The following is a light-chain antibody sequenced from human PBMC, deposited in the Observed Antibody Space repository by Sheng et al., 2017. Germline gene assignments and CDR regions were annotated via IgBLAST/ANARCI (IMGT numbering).Light chain of an antibody. CDR3: GTWETGLRAARV. CDR2: END. V-gene: IGLV1-51*02. CDR1: NSNIGNNY. Sequence: QSVLTQPPSVSAAPGQKVTISCSGSNSNIGNNYVSWYQQLPGTAPQLLIYENDKRPSGIPDRFSGSKSGTSATLDITGLQTGDEAEYYCGTWETGLRAARVFGGGTKLTV. J-gene: IGLJ3*02.